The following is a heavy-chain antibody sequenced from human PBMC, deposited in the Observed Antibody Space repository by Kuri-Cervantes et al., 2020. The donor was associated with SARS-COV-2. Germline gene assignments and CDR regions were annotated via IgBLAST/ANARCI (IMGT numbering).Heavy chain of an antibody. J-gene: IGHJ4*02. CDR2: IWYDGSNK. CDR1: GFTFSSYG. V-gene: IGHV3-30*02. CDR3: AKVAYSYGYPTHYFDY. Sequence: GGSLRFSCAASGFTFSSYGMHWVRQAPGKGLEWVAFIWYDGSNKYYADSVKGRFTISRDNSKRTLYLQMNSLRADDTAVYYCAKVAYSYGYPTHYFDYWGQGTLVTVSS. D-gene: IGHD5-18*01.